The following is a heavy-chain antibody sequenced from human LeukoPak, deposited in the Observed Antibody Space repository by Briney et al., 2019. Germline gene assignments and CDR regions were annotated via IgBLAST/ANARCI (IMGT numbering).Heavy chain of an antibody. CDR2: IYSGGST. D-gene: IGHD6-19*01. CDR1: GFTVSSNY. J-gene: IGHJ4*02. Sequence: PGGSLRLSCAASGFTVSSNYMSWVRQAPGKGLEWVSVIYSGGSTYYADSVKGRFTISRDNSKNTLYLQMNSLRAEDTAVYYCARDGQGEQWLVEGYFDYWGQGTLVTVSS. V-gene: IGHV3-53*01. CDR3: ARDGQGEQWLVEGYFDY.